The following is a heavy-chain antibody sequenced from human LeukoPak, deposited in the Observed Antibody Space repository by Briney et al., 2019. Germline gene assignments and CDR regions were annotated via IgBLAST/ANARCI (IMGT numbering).Heavy chain of an antibody. CDR3: ARGLQYCSSTSCDLFDY. V-gene: IGHV3-53*01. Sequence: GGSLRLTCAASGFTVSSNYMSWVRQAPGKGLEWVSVIYSGGSTYYADSVKGRFTISRDNSKNTLYLQMNSLRAEDTAVYYCARGLQYCSSTSCDLFDYWGQGTLVTVSS. CDR2: IYSGGST. J-gene: IGHJ4*02. CDR1: GFTVSSNY. D-gene: IGHD2-2*01.